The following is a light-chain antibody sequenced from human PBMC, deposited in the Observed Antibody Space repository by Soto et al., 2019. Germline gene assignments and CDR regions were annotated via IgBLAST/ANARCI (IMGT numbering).Light chain of an antibody. CDR2: EGS. CDR1: SRDVGSYNL. J-gene: IGLJ1*01. Sequence: QSVLTQPASVSGSPGEWITISCTGTSRDVGSYNLVSWYQQHPGKAPKLMIYEGSKRPSGVSNRFSGSKSGNTASLTISWLQAEDEADYYCCSYAGSSSYVFGTGTKVTVL. V-gene: IGLV2-23*01. CDR3: CSYAGSSSYV.